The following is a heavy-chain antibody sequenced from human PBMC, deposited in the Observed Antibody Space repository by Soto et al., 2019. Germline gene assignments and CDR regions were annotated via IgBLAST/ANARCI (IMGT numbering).Heavy chain of an antibody. CDR3: AMPGKKYDILTAGAFDI. D-gene: IGHD3-9*01. Sequence: LRLSCAASGFTFSSYGMHWVRQAPGKGLEWVAVISYDGSNKYYADSVKGRFTISRDNSKNTLYLQMNSLRAEDTAVYYCAMPGKKYDILTAGAFDIWGQGTMVTVSS. CDR1: GFTFSSYG. V-gene: IGHV3-30*03. J-gene: IGHJ3*02. CDR2: ISYDGSNK.